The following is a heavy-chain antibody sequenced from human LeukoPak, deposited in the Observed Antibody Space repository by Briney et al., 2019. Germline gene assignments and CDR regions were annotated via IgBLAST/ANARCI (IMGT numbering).Heavy chain of an antibody. V-gene: IGHV1-24*01. D-gene: IGHD2-15*01. CDR1: GYTLTELS. J-gene: IGHJ6*02. CDR3: ATDLPAYCSGGSCSLHYYYGMDV. CDR2: FDPEDGET. Sequence: ASVKVSCKVSGYTLTELSMHWVRQAPGKGLEWMGGFDPEDGETIYAQKFQGRVTMTEDTSTDTAYMELSSLRSEDTAVYYCATDLPAYCSGGSCSLHYYYGMDVWGQGTTVTVSS.